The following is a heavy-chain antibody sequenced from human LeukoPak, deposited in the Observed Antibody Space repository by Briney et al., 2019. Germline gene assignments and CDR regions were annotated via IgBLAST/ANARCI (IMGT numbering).Heavy chain of an antibody. CDR2: IWYDGSNT. D-gene: IGHD2-8*02. J-gene: IGHJ4*02. V-gene: IGHV3-33*01. Sequence: GGSLRLSCAASGLTFSSHGMHWVRQAPGKGLEWVAVIWYDGSNTYYADSVTGRFTISRDTSKNTLYLHMNSLRAEDTAVYYCARATGAYGPPFDLWGQGTLVTVSS. CDR3: ARATGAYGPPFDL. CDR1: GLTFSSHG.